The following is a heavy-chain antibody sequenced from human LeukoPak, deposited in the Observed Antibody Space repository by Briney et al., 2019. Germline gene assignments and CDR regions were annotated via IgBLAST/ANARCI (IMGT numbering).Heavy chain of an antibody. D-gene: IGHD5-12*01. V-gene: IGHV3-21*01. CDR3: ASSATTHYYYYYYMDV. CDR2: ISSSSSYI. CDR1: GFTFSSYS. J-gene: IGHJ6*03. Sequence: GGSLRLSCAASGFTFSSYSMNWVRQAPGKGLEWVSSISSSSSYIYYADSVKGRFTISRDNAKNSLYLQMNSLRAEDAAVYYCASSATTHYYYYYYMDVWGKGTTVTVSS.